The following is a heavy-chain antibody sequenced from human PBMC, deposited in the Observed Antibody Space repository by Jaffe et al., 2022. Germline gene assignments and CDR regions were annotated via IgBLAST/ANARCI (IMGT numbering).Heavy chain of an antibody. CDR3: AKDLGPWLVRDAFDI. CDR2: IHYDGSKK. D-gene: IGHD6-19*01. V-gene: IGHV3-30*02. J-gene: IGHJ3*02. CDR1: GFTFSSYG. Sequence: QLVESGGGVVQPGGSLRLSCAASGFTFSSYGIHWVRQAPGKGLEWVSFIHYDGSKKYYSDSVKGRFTISRDNSKNTLYLLMNSLRAEDTAVYYCAKDLGPWLVRDAFDIWGQGTKVTVSS.